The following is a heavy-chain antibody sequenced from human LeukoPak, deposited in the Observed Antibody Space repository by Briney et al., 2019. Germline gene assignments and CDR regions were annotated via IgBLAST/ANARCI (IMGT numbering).Heavy chain of an antibody. CDR3: ARTPLIGSVLIDY. CDR1: GYTFTGYY. D-gene: IGHD6-25*01. Sequence: GASVKVSCKASGYTFTGYYMHWVRQAPGQGLEWMGWINPNSGGTNYAQKFQGRVTMTRDTSISTAYMELSRLRSDDTAVCYCARTPLIGSVLIDYWGQGTLVTVSS. CDR2: INPNSGGT. V-gene: IGHV1-2*02. J-gene: IGHJ4*02.